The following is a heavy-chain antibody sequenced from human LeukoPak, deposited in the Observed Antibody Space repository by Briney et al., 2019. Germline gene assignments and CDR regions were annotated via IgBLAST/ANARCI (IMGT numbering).Heavy chain of an antibody. J-gene: IGHJ4*02. D-gene: IGHD6-13*01. CDR3: ARRAVAAADY. CDR2: IYPGDSET. Sequence: GESLKISCKGSGYSFTSYWIGWVRQMPGKSLEWMGIIYPGDSETRYSPSSQGQVTISADKSISTAYLQWSSLKASDTAIYYCARRAVAAADYWGQGTLVTVSS. V-gene: IGHV5-51*01. CDR1: GYSFTSYW.